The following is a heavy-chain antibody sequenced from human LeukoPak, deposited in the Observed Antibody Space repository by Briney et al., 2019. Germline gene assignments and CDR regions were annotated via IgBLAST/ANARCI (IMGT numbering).Heavy chain of an antibody. CDR1: GFTFSSYA. Sequence: GGSLRLSCAASGFTFSSYAMSWVRQAPGKGLEWVSAISGSGGSTYYADSVKGRFTISRDNSKNTLYLQMNSLRAEDTAVYYCAKDQIAAATMGYLGPGDIWGQGTMVTVSS. J-gene: IGHJ3*02. CDR3: AKDQIAAATMGYLGPGDI. D-gene: IGHD6-13*01. V-gene: IGHV3-23*01. CDR2: ISGSGGST.